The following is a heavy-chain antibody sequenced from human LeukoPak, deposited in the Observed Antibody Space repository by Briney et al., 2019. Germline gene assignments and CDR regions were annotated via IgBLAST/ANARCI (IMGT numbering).Heavy chain of an antibody. J-gene: IGHJ4*02. CDR3: AGGRSVRGVIRKTIDY. V-gene: IGHV4-34*01. D-gene: IGHD3-10*01. Sequence: SETLSLTCAVYGGSFSGYYWSWIRQPPGKGLEWIGEINHSGSTNYNPSLKSRVTISVDTSKNQFSLKLSSVTAADTAVYYCAGGRSVRGVIRKTIDYWGQGTLVTVSS. CDR2: INHSGST. CDR1: GGSFSGYY.